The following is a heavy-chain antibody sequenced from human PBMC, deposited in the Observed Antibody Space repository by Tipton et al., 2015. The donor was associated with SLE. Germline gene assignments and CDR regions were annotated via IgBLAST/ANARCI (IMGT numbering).Heavy chain of an antibody. Sequence: TLSLTCNVSGVSISSSSFYWGWIRQPPGKGLEWIGSMSYRGTTYYNPSLKSRVTISADTSKNQFSLRLSSVTAADTAVYYCARGGLGYSYYYYMDVWGKGTTVTVSS. D-gene: IGHD5-12*01. CDR2: MSYRGTT. J-gene: IGHJ6*03. CDR1: GVSISSSSFY. CDR3: ARGGLGYSYYYYMDV. V-gene: IGHV4-39*07.